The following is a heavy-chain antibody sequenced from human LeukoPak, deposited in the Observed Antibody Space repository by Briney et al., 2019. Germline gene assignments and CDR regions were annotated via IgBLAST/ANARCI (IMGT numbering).Heavy chain of an antibody. V-gene: IGHV3-21*01. CDR1: GFTFSSHS. Sequence: PGGSLRLSCAASGFTFSSHSMNWVRQAPGKGLEWVSSISSSSTYIYYADSVKGRFTISRDNAKNSLYLQMNSLRAEDTAVYYCARDSGFGESLDSWGQGTLVTVSS. D-gene: IGHD3-10*01. CDR2: ISSSSTYI. J-gene: IGHJ4*02. CDR3: ARDSGFGESLDS.